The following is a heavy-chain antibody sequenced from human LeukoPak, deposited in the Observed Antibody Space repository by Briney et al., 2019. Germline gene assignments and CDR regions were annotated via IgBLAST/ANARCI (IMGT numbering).Heavy chain of an antibody. J-gene: IGHJ3*02. V-gene: IGHV1-69*05. CDR1: GYTFTSYG. CDR3: ARPPEPGSAPGAFDI. CDR2: IIPIFGTA. Sequence: SVKVSCKASGYTFTSYGISWVRQAPGQGLEWMGGIIPIFGTANYAQKFQGRVTITTDESTSTAYMELSSLRSEDTAVYYCARPPEPGSAPGAFDIRGQGTMVTVSS. D-gene: IGHD1-26*01.